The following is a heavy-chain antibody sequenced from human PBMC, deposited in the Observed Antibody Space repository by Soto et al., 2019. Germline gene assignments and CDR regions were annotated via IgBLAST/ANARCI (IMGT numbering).Heavy chain of an antibody. J-gene: IGHJ4*02. CDR3: ARDYGDYDLDY. V-gene: IGHV3-7*01. D-gene: IGHD4-17*01. Sequence: GGSLRLSCAASGFTFSSYWMSWVRQAPGKGLEWVANIKQDGSEKYYVDSVKGRFTISRDNAKNSLYLQMNSLRAEDTAVYCCARDYGDYDLDYWGQGTLVTVSS. CDR2: IKQDGSEK. CDR1: GFTFSSYW.